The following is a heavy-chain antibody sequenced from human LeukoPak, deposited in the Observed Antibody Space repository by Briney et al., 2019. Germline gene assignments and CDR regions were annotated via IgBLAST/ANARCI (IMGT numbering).Heavy chain of an antibody. CDR2: INHSGST. V-gene: IGHV4-34*01. Sequence: SETLSLTCAVYGGSFSGYYWSWIRQPPGKGLEWIGEINHSGSTNYNPSLKSLVTISVDTSKNQFSLKLNSVTAADTAVYYCARNRYYYGSGNYGVPNWFDPWGQGTLVTVSS. CDR3: ARNRYYYGSGNYGVPNWFDP. CDR1: GGSFSGYY. J-gene: IGHJ5*02. D-gene: IGHD3-10*01.